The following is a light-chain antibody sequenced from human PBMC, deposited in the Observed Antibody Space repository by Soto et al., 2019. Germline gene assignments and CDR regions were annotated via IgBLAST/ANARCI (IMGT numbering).Light chain of an antibody. V-gene: IGLV3-21*02. J-gene: IGLJ1*01. CDR3: QVWASTAEFFV. CDR2: DAT. Sequence: SYELTQPPSVSVAPGQTAKITCAGDKIGSKIVHCYKQRPGQAPVAVVFDATDRPTGIPERISASRSGDTATLTISRVDAGDEADYYCQVWASTAEFFVFGSGTKVTVL. CDR1: KIGSKI.